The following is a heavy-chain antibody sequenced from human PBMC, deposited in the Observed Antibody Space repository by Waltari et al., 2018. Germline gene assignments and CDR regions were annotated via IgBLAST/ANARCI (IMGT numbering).Heavy chain of an antibody. V-gene: IGHV4-34*01. J-gene: IGHJ6*03. D-gene: IGHD3-16*02. Sequence: QVHLTQWGAGRLQPSETLSLTCAVPGGSMSGYSWAWIRQPPGKGLEWIGEIDHNINTKYNPSLKSRVTISVDTSKNQFSLKLASVTAADTAVYFCARESPRGFTVPPHYMDVWASGTTVIV. CDR1: GGSMSGYS. CDR2: IDHNINT. CDR3: ARESPRGFTVPPHYMDV.